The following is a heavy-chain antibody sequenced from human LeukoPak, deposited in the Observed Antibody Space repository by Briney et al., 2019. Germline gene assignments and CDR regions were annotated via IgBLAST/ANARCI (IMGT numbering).Heavy chain of an antibody. CDR3: ARDYFDSSGYYGRGGYYYMDV. J-gene: IGHJ6*03. D-gene: IGHD3-22*01. CDR2: IYTSGST. CDR1: GASISSYY. V-gene: IGHV4-4*07. Sequence: SETLSLTCTVSGASISSYYWSWIRQPAGKGLEWIGRIYTSGSTNYNPPVKSRVTISVDKSKNQFSLKLSSVTAADTAVYYCARDYFDSSGYYGRGGYYYMDVWGKGTTVTVSS.